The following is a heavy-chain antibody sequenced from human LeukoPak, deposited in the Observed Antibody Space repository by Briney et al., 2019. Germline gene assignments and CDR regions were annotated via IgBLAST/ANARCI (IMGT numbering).Heavy chain of an antibody. CDR1: GYTFTDYY. Sequence: GASVKVSCKASGYTFTDYYIQWVRQAPGQGLEWMGWINPNSGDTNYAQMLQGRVTMSRDTSINTVYMELSSLRSDDTAVYFCARDLLPSGGWIPLAWWGQGTLVSVSS. J-gene: IGHJ4*02. CDR2: INPNSGDT. V-gene: IGHV1-2*02. D-gene: IGHD6-19*01. CDR3: ARDLLPSGGWIPLAW.